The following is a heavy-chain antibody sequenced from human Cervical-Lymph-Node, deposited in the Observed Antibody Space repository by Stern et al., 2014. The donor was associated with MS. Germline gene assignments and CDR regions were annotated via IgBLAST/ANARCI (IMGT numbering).Heavy chain of an antibody. J-gene: IGHJ4*02. D-gene: IGHD4-23*01. CDR3: VRELGGNSGFDY. CDR2: INLNSGGA. V-gene: IGHV1-2*02. Sequence: QVQLLQPGAEVKKPGASVQVSCKASGYTFTGYYMHWVRQAPGQGLEWMGWINLNSGGANYAQKLQGRVTMTRDTSINTAYMSRLKSDDTAVYYCVRELGGNSGFDYWGQGTLVTVSS. CDR1: GYTFTGYY.